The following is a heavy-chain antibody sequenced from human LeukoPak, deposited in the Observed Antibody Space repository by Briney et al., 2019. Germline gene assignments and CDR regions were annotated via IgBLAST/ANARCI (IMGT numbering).Heavy chain of an antibody. CDR2: IYYSGST. Sequence: SETLSLTCTVSGRSISSGGYYWSWIRQHPGKGLEWIGYIYYSGSTYYNPSLKSRVTISVDTSKNQFSLKLSSVTAADTAVYYCAREVAATYYFDYWGQGTLVTVSS. CDR3: AREVAATYYFDY. D-gene: IGHD6-25*01. J-gene: IGHJ4*02. CDR1: GRSISSGGYY. V-gene: IGHV4-31*03.